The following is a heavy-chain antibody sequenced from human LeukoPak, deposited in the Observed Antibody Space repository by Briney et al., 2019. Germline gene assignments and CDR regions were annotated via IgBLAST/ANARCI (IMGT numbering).Heavy chain of an antibody. Sequence: GGSLRLSCAASGFTFSSYWMSWVRQAPGTGLEWVANIKQDGSEKYYVDSVKGRFTISRDNAKNSLYLQMNSLRVEDTAVYYCARETTTSGSPFDYWGQGTLVTVSS. CDR1: GFTFSSYW. CDR3: ARETTTSGSPFDY. V-gene: IGHV3-7*01. J-gene: IGHJ4*02. D-gene: IGHD6-19*01. CDR2: IKQDGSEK.